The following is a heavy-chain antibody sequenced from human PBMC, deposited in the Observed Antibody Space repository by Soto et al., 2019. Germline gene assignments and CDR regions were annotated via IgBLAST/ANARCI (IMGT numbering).Heavy chain of an antibody. V-gene: IGHV1-69*01. CDR3: ARRTYCSGVHTYYYGMDV. D-gene: IGHD3-10*01. Sequence: QVQLVQSGAEVKKPGSSVKVSCKASGGTFSSYAISWVRQAPGQGLEWMGGIIPIFGTANYAQKFQGRVTITADESTSTAYMELSSLRSEDTAVYYCARRTYCSGVHTYYYGMDVWGQGTTVTVSS. CDR1: GGTFSSYA. CDR2: IIPIFGTA. J-gene: IGHJ6*02.